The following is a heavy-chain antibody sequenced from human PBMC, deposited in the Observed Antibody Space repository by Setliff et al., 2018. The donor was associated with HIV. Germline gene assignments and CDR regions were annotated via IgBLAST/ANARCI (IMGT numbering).Heavy chain of an antibody. V-gene: IGHV3-9*01. CDR3: AKDKSSGWDAFDI. CDR2: SSWNSGSI. D-gene: IGHD6-19*01. Sequence: PGGSLRLSCAASGFTFDDYAMHWVRQAPGKGLEWVSGSSWNSGSIGYADSVKGRFTISRDNAKNSLYLQMNSLRAEDTALYYCAKDKSSGWDAFDIWGQGTMGTVSS. CDR1: GFTFDDYA. J-gene: IGHJ3*02.